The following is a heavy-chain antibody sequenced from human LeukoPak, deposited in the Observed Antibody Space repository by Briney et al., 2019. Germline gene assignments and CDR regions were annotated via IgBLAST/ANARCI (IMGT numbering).Heavy chain of an antibody. CDR1: GGTFSSHA. CDR2: IIPIFGTE. CDR3: SRRDSSGGFDY. D-gene: IGHD3-22*01. Sequence: GASATVSCKDSGGTFSSHALSGVRQAPGKGREWMGGIIPIFGTENYEQKLQGRVTITPDESTSTAYIELRRLRSDDTGVYFCSRRDSSGGFDYWGQGPVITVSS. J-gene: IGHJ4*02. V-gene: IGHV1-69*13.